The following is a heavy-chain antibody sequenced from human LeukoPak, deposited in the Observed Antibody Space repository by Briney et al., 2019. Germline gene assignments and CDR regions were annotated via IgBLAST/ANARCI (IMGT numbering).Heavy chain of an antibody. CDR2: ISSSSSYI. D-gene: IGHD3-9*01. CDR1: GFTFSSYS. J-gene: IGHJ4*02. CDR3: ARDDILTGQPWNY. Sequence: GGSLRLSCAASGFTFSSYSMNWVRQAPGKGLEWVSSISSSSSYIYYADSVKGRSTISRDNAKNSLYLQMNSLRAEDTAVYYCARDDILTGQPWNYWGQGTLVTVSS. V-gene: IGHV3-21*01.